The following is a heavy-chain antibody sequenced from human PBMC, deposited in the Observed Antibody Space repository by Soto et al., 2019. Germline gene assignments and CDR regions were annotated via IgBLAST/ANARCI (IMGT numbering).Heavy chain of an antibody. J-gene: IGHJ4*02. Sequence: QVQLQESGPGLVKPSQTLSLTCTVSGGSISSGDYYWCWIRQPPGKGLEWIGYIYYRGSTSYNPSLKRRFTLSVATCKNPFSLKLSSVPAADTAVYYCARNDYGDTNPPVPDYCGQEALVTV. V-gene: IGHV4-30-4*01. CDR3: ARNDYGDTNPPVPDY. CDR1: GGSISSGDYY. D-gene: IGHD4-17*01. CDR2: IYYRGST.